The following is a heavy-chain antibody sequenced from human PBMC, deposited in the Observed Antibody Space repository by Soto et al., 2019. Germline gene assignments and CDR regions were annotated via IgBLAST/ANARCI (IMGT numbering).Heavy chain of an antibody. CDR3: AKDGDFWSGYSPDV. V-gene: IGHV3-53*01. Sequence: GGSLRLSCAASWLTVSSHSMSWVRQFPGKGLEWVSVIYSGGSTYYADSVKGRFTISRDNSKNTLYLQMNSLRAEDTAVYYCAKDGDFWSGYSPDVWGQGTTVTVSS. CDR1: WLTVSSHS. D-gene: IGHD3-3*01. CDR2: IYSGGST. J-gene: IGHJ6*02.